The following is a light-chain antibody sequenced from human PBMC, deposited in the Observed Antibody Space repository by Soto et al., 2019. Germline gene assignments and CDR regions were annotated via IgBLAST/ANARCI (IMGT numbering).Light chain of an antibody. Sequence: DIQMTQSPSSLSASVGDRVTITCQASQDISNSLNWYQQRPGKAPNLLIYKASTLQSGVPSRFSGNGSGTEFTLTITSLQPDDSATYYCQQYNGLPTWTFGQGTKVDI. V-gene: IGKV1-5*03. J-gene: IGKJ1*01. CDR3: QQYNGLPTWT. CDR1: QDISNS. CDR2: KAS.